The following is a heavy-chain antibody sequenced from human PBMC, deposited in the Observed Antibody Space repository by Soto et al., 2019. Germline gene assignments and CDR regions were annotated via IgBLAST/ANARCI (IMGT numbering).Heavy chain of an antibody. CDR3: ARGEQYSGRIFDY. CDR1: GDRVSSNSAG. CDR2: TYYRSKWYY. D-gene: IGHD1-26*01. J-gene: IGHJ4*01. V-gene: IGHV6-1*01. Sequence: TLSLTCAITGDRVSSNSAGWSWVRQSPSRGLEWLGRTYYRSKWYYEYAVSVRGRITINPDTSKNQYSLQLNSVTPEDTAVYFCARGEQYSGRIFDYWGQGTLVTVSS.